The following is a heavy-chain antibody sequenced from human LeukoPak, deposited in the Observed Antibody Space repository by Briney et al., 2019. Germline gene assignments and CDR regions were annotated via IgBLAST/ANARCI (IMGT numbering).Heavy chain of an antibody. V-gene: IGHV3-23*01. D-gene: IGHD6-13*01. Sequence: GGSLRLSCAASGFTFSSYAMSWVRRAPGKGLEWVSAISGSGGSTYYADSVKGRFTISRDNSKNTLYLQMNSLRAEDTAVYYCAAPSDSSSWYYFDYWGQGTLVTVSS. CDR1: GFTFSSYA. J-gene: IGHJ4*02. CDR3: AAPSDSSSWYYFDY. CDR2: ISGSGGST.